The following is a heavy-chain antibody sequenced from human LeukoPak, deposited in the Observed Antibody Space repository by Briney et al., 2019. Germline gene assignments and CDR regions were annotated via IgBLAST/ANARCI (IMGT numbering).Heavy chain of an antibody. CDR2: IIPIFGTA. Sequence: SVKVSCKASGGTFISYAISWVRQAPGQGLEWMGGIIPIFGTANYAQKFQGRVTITTDESTSTAYMELSSLRSEDTAVYYCARSEGYCSGGSCYANWFDHWGQGTLVTVSS. CDR3: ARSEGYCSGGSCYANWFDH. D-gene: IGHD2-15*01. J-gene: IGHJ5*02. CDR1: GGTFISYA. V-gene: IGHV1-69*05.